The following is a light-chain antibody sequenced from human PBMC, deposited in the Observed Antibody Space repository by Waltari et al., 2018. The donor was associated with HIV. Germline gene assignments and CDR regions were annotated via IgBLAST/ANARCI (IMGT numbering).Light chain of an antibody. CDR2: NSN. J-gene: IGLJ2*01. Sequence: QSVLTQPPSASGTPGQRVTFSCSGSSSNIGSNPVDWYQKLPGTATRLLIFNSNQRPSGGPDRFSGSKSGTSASLAISGLQSEDEADDYCAAWDDSLNGHVLFGGGTKLTVL. CDR3: AAWDDSLNGHVL. CDR1: SSNIGSNP. V-gene: IGLV1-44*01.